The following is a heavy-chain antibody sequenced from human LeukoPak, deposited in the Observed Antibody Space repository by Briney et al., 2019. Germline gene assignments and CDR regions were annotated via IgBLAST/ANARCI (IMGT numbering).Heavy chain of an antibody. CDR1: GFTFGNYN. CDR2: ISSRSSAI. J-gene: IGHJ4*02. CDR3: ASNHGSGWYVGEY. D-gene: IGHD6-19*01. Sequence: PGGSLRLSCAASGFTFGNYNMNWVRQAPGKGLEWVSYISSRSSAIYYADSVKGRFTISRDNAENSLSLQMNSLRDEDTAVYLCASNHGSGWYVGEYWGQGILVTVSS. V-gene: IGHV3-48*02.